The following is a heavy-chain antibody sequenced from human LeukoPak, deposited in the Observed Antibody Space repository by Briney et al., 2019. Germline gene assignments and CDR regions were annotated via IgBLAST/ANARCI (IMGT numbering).Heavy chain of an antibody. CDR2: IYYRGST. Sequence: SETLSLTCTVSGGSISSYYWSWIRQPPGKGLEWIGYIYYRGSTNYNPSLKSRVTISVDTSKNQFSLKLSSVTAADTAVYYCARGRTTGTVRGMDVWGQGTTVTVSS. V-gene: IGHV4-59*01. CDR1: GGSISSYY. D-gene: IGHD1-1*01. J-gene: IGHJ6*02. CDR3: ARGRTTGTVRGMDV.